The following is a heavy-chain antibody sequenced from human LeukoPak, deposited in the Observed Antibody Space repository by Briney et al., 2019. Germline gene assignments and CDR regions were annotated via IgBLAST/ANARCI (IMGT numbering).Heavy chain of an antibody. CDR2: TYPGDSDT. CDR1: GFPFSSYW. D-gene: IGHD3-9*01. CDR3: ARSLTGFHFDS. J-gene: IGHJ4*02. V-gene: IGHV5-51*01. Sequence: GESLKISCQGSGFPFSSYWIVWVRQMPGRGLEWMGITYPGDSDTRYSPSFQGQVTISADKSINAAYVQWSSLKASDTAMYYCARSLTGFHFDSWGQGALVTVSS.